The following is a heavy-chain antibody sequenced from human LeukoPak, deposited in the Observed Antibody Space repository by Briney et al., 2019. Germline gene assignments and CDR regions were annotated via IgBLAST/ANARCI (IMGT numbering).Heavy chain of an antibody. CDR3: ASNVLRFLEWLPLDY. CDR1: GYTFTSYD. CDR2: MNPNSGNT. D-gene: IGHD3-3*01. Sequence: ASVKVSCKASGYTFTSYDINWVRQATRQGLEWMGWMNPNSGNTGYAQKFQGRVTMTRNTSISTAYMELSSLRSEDTAVYYCASNVLRFLEWLPLDYWGQGTLVTVSS. J-gene: IGHJ4*02. V-gene: IGHV1-8*01.